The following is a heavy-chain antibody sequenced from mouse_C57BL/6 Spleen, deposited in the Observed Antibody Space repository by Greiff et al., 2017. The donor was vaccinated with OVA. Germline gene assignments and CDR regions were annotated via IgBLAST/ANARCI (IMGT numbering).Heavy chain of an antibody. D-gene: IGHD3-1*01. CDR2: IDPSDSYT. Sequence: VQLQQPGAELVMPGASVKLSCKASGYTFTSYWMHGVKQRPGQGLEWIGVIDPSDSYTKYNQKFQGKSTFTVDKASSTAYMQLSSLTSEDSAVYYCAREGGPRGYFDVWGTGTTVTVSS. CDR3: AREGGPRGYFDV. CDR1: GYTFTSYW. J-gene: IGHJ1*03. V-gene: IGHV1-69*01.